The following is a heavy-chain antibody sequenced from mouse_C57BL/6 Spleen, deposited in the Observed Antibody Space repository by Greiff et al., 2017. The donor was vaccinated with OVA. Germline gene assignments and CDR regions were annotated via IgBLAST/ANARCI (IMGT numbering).Heavy chain of an antibody. CDR1: GYTFTDYN. Sequence: EVQLQESGPELVKPGASVKMSCKASGYTFTDYNMHWVKQSHGKSLEWIGYINPNNGGTSYNQKFKGKATLTVNKSSSTAYMELRSLTSEDSAVYYCARITTVVPFDYWGQGTTLTVSS. V-gene: IGHV1-22*01. CDR2: INPNNGGT. J-gene: IGHJ2*01. CDR3: ARITTVVPFDY. D-gene: IGHD1-1*01.